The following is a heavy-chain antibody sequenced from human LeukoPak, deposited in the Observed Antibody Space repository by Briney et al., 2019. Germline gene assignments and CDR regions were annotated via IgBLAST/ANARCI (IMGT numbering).Heavy chain of an antibody. CDR2: IYTSGST. D-gene: IGHD3-3*01. J-gene: IGHJ5*02. V-gene: IGHV4-61*02. CDR1: GGSISSGSYY. CDR3: ATDFLTGTVFGVVHNWFDP. Sequence: SETLSLTCTVSGGSISSGSYYWSWIRQPAGEGLEWIGRIYTSGSTNYNPSLKSRVTISVDTSKNQFSLKLSSVTAADTAVYYCATDFLTGTVFGVVHNWFDPWGQGTLVTVSS.